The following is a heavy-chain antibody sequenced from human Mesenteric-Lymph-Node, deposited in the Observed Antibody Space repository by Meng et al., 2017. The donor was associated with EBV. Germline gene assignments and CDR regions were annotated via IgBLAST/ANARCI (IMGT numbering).Heavy chain of an antibody. V-gene: IGHV7-4-1*02. CDR3: ARQRSYFDN. J-gene: IGHJ4*02. CDR2: INTNTGNP. D-gene: IGHD3-10*01. Sequence: QVQLVQAGSDLRKPGDSVRISCKASGYTFTSYGMNWLRQAPGQGLEYMGWINTNTGNPTYVQGFTGRFVFSLDTSVSTAYLQISSLKAEDTAVYYCARQRSYFDNWGQGTLVTVSS. CDR1: GYTFTSYG.